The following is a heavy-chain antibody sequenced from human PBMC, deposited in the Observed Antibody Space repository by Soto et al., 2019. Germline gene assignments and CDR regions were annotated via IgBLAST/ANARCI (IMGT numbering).Heavy chain of an antibody. V-gene: IGHV4-61*08. D-gene: IGHD6-13*01. CDR1: GGSINSGDYY. CDR2: IFYSGST. J-gene: IGHJ4*02. Sequence: PSETLSLTCTVSGGSINSGDYYWSWLRQPPGKGLEWIGYIFYSGSTNYNPSLQSRVTISVDTSKNQFPLKLSSVTAADTAVYYCAREGIAAAGAFDYWGQGILVTVSS. CDR3: AREGIAAAGAFDY.